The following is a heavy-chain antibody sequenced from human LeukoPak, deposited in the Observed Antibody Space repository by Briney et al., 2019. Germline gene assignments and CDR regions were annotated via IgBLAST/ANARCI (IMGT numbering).Heavy chain of an antibody. V-gene: IGHV1-18*01. CDR1: GYTFTSYG. CDR3: ARDLYYYGSGSYYVEY. Sequence: ASVEVSCKASGYTFTSYGISWVRQAPGQGLEWMGWISAYNGNTNYAQKLQGRVTMTTDTSTSTAYMELRSLRSDDTAAYYCARDLYYYGSGSYYVEYWGQGTLVTVSS. CDR2: ISAYNGNT. J-gene: IGHJ4*02. D-gene: IGHD3-10*01.